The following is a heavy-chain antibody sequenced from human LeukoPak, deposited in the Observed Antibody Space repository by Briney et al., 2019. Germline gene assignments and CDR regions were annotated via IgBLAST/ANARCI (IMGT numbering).Heavy chain of an antibody. CDR1: GFTFSSYA. CDR3: AKAKPEKWLRYLFVYFDY. J-gene: IGHJ4*02. Sequence: GGSLRLSCAASGFTFSSYAMSWVRQAPGKGLEWASAISGSGGSTYYADSVKGRFTISRDNSKNTLYLQMNSLRAEDTAVYYCAKAKPEKWLRYLFVYFDYWGQGTLVTVSS. V-gene: IGHV3-23*01. D-gene: IGHD5-12*01. CDR2: ISGSGGST.